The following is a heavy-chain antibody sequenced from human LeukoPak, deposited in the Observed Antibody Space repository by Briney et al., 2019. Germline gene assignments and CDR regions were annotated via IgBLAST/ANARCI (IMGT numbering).Heavy chain of an antibody. Sequence: GGSLRLSCAASGFTFRNYAIYWVRQAPGKGVEWVSGISGSGGDTYFADSVKGRFTISRDHSKNTVFLQMDSLRAEDTAVYYCAKTTAGNSSGRYPGWPVDYWGQGTLVTVSS. D-gene: IGHD6-19*01. CDR2: ISGSGGDT. CDR1: GFTFRNYA. V-gene: IGHV3-23*01. CDR3: AKTTAGNSSGRYPGWPVDY. J-gene: IGHJ4*02.